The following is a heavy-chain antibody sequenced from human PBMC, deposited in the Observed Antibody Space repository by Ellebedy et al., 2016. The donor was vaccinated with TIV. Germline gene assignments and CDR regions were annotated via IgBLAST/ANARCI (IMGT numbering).Heavy chain of an antibody. D-gene: IGHD6-13*01. CDR1: GGTFSRFA. V-gene: IGHV1-18*01. Sequence: ASVKVSCXAFGGTFSRFAISWVRQAPGQGLEWMGWITAYNGDTKHAQKFQGRLTMTTDTSTRTVYMELRSLTSDDTAVYYCARDPTSIDATGLLQHWGQGTLVTVSS. CDR2: ITAYNGDT. CDR3: ARDPTSIDATGLLQH. J-gene: IGHJ1*01.